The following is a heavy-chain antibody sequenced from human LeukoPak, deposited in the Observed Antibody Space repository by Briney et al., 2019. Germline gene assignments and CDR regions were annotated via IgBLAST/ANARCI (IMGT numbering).Heavy chain of an antibody. Sequence: PGRSLRLSCTASGFTFGDYAMNWFRRAPGKGLEWVGLIRSKAYGGTTEYAASVKGRFTISRDDSKSIAYLQMNSLKTEDTAVYYCTSEDYGDYYYYYGMDVWGQGTTVTVSS. CDR1: GFTFGDYA. D-gene: IGHD4-17*01. J-gene: IGHJ6*02. V-gene: IGHV3-49*03. CDR2: IRSKAYGGTT. CDR3: TSEDYGDYYYYYGMDV.